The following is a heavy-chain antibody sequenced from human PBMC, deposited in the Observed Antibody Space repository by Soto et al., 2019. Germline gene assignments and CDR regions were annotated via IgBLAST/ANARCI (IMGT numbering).Heavy chain of an antibody. D-gene: IGHD1-26*01. CDR1: GGSISSSSYY. J-gene: IGHJ5*02. CDR2: IYYSGST. CDR3: ARRRVGPSPTRKWGGWFDP. V-gene: IGHV4-39*01. Sequence: QLQLQESGPGLVKPSETLSLTCTVSGGSISSSSYYWGWIRQPPGKGLEWIGSIYYSGSTYYNPSLKSRVTISVDTSKNQFSLKLSSVTAADTAVYYCARRRVGPSPTRKWGGWFDPWGQGTLVTVSS.